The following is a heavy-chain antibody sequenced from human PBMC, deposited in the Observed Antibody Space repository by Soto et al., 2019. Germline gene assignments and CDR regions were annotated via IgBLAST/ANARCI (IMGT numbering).Heavy chain of an antibody. J-gene: IGHJ6*02. CDR2: ISYDGSNK. Sequence: GGSLRLSCAASGFTFSSYGMHWVRQAPGKGLEWVAVISYDGSNKYYADSVKGRFTISRDNSKNTLFLQMNSLRAEDTAVYYCAKGVLWSLPYYYYYYGMDVWGQGTTVTVSS. CDR1: GFTFSSYG. D-gene: IGHD3-10*01. CDR3: AKGVLWSLPYYYYYYGMDV. V-gene: IGHV3-30*18.